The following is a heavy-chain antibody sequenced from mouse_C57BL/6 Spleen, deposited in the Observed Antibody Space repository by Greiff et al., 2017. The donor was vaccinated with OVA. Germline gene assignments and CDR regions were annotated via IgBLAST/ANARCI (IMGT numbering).Heavy chain of an antibody. CDR1: GFTFSDYG. D-gene: IGHD2-2*01. J-gene: IGHJ3*01. V-gene: IGHV5-17*01. Sequence: EVQGVESGGGLVKPGGSLKLSCAASGFTFSDYGMHWVRQAPEKGLEWVAYISSGSSTIYYADTVKGRFTISRDNAKNTLFLQMTSLRSEDTAMDYCARGGYGYDPWFAYWGQGTLVTVSA. CDR3: ARGGYGYDPWFAY. CDR2: ISSGSSTI.